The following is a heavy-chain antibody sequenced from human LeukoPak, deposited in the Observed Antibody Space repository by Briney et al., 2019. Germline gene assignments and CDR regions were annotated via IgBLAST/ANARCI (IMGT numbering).Heavy chain of an antibody. CDR1: GGSFSGYY. CDR3: ARGVRYSYGPNWFDP. J-gene: IGHJ5*02. D-gene: IGHD5-18*01. V-gene: IGHV4-34*01. Sequence: SETLSLTCAVYGGSFSGYYWSWIRQPPGKGLEWIGEINRSGSTNYNPSLKSRVTISVDTSKNQFSLKLSSVTAADTAVYYCARGVRYSYGPNWFDPWGQGTLVTVSS. CDR2: INRSGST.